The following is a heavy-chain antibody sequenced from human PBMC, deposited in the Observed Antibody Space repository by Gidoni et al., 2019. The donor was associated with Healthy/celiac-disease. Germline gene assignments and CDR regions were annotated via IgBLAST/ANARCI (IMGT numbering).Heavy chain of an antibody. D-gene: IGHD3-9*01. CDR1: GCSLSHGWYF. Sequence: QAQLQESGPGLVKPSQTPSLTCPVSGCSLSHGWYFWSWIRTPAGKGLEWIGRIYDSWSTNYNPTIKSRVTIAVDTSKNQFSLKLSSVTAADTAVYYCASGLSYDILTGYYSVDYWGQGTLVTVSS. CDR3: ASGLSYDILTGYYSVDY. V-gene: IGHV4-61*02. J-gene: IGHJ4*02. CDR2: IYDSWST.